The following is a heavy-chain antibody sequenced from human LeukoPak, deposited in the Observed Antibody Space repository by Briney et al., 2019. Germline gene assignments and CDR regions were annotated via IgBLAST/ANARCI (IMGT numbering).Heavy chain of an antibody. V-gene: IGHV4-31*03. CDR2: IYSSGST. CDR3: ARYSRLRFLGWLSHYYYGMDV. D-gene: IGHD3-3*01. Sequence: PSQTLSLTCTVSGGSITGGGFYWTWIRQHPGKGLEWIGYIYSSGSTYYNPSLKSRLTISLDTSKNQFSLKLSSVTAADTAVYYCARYSRLRFLGWLSHYYYGMDVWGQGTTVTVSS. J-gene: IGHJ6*02. CDR1: GGSITGGGFY.